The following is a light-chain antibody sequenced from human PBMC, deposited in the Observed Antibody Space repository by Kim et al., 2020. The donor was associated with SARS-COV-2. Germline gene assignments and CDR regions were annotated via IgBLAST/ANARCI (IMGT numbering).Light chain of an antibody. CDR1: QSVSSSY. Sequence: LSPGERATLSCRASQSVSSSYLAWYQQKPGQAPRLLIYGASRATGIPDRFSGSGSGTDFTLTISRLEPEDFAVYYCQQYGSSPRTFGQGTKVDIK. J-gene: IGKJ1*01. CDR2: GAS. V-gene: IGKV3-20*01. CDR3: QQYGSSPRT.